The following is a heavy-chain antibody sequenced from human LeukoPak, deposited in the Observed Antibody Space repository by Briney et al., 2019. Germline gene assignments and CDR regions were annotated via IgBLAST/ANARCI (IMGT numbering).Heavy chain of an antibody. Sequence: ASVKVSCKASGGAFSSYAISWVRQAPGQGLEWMGGIIPIFGTANYAQKFQGRVTMTEDTSTDTAYMELSSLRSEDTAVYYCATESSGWYGFDYWGQGTLVTVSS. CDR1: GGAFSSYA. V-gene: IGHV1-69*06. CDR2: IIPIFGTA. CDR3: ATESSGWYGFDY. D-gene: IGHD6-19*01. J-gene: IGHJ4*02.